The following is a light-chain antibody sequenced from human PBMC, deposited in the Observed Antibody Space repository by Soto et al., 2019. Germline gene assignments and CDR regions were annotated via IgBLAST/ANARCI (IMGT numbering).Light chain of an antibody. CDR3: QSYDSSLSGVV. CDR2: GNN. V-gene: IGLV1-40*01. J-gene: IGLJ2*01. CDR1: SSNIGAGYD. Sequence: QTVVTQPPSVSGAPGQRVTISCTGSSSNIGAGYDVHGYKQLPGTAPKLLIYGNNNRPSGVPDRFSGFKSGTSASLAITGLQAEDEADYYCQSYDSSLSGVVFGGGTKVTVL.